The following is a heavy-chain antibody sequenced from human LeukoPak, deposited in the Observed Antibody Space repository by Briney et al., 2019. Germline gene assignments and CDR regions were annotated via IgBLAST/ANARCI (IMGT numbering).Heavy chain of an antibody. CDR3: ARDNRVSRGGFDP. D-gene: IGHD6-13*01. J-gene: IGHJ5*02. Sequence: PSETLSLTCTVSGGSISSYYWSWIRQPPGKGLEWIGHIYYSGSTNYNPSLKSRVTISVDTSKNQFSLKLSSVTAADTAVYYCARDNRVSRGGFDPWGQGTLVTVSS. CDR2: IYYSGST. V-gene: IGHV4-59*01. CDR1: GGSISSYY.